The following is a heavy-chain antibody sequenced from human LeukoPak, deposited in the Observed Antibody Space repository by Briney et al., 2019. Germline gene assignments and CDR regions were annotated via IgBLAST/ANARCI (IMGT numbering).Heavy chain of an antibody. V-gene: IGHV4-39*07. CDR3: ARIYGSGSFDYYYYYMDV. CDR1: GGSISSSSYY. D-gene: IGHD3-10*01. J-gene: IGHJ6*03. Sequence: SETLSLTCTVSGGSISSSSYYWGWIRQPPGKGLEWIGSIYYSGSTYCNPSLKSRVTISVDTSKNQFSLKLSSVTAADTAVYYCARIYGSGSFDYYYYYMDVWGKGTTVTVSS. CDR2: IYYSGST.